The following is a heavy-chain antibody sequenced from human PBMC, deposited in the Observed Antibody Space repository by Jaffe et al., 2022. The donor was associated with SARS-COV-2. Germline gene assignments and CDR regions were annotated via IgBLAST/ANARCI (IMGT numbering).Heavy chain of an antibody. D-gene: IGHD6-13*01. CDR3: VRKWVSGSRSTGNWFDP. V-gene: IGHV5-51*01. CDR2: IYPGDSDT. J-gene: IGHJ5*02. Sequence: EVQLVQSGAEVKKPGESLKISCQGSGYSFSTYWIGWVRHMPGRGLEWMGIIYPGDSDTRYSPSFEGQVTISVDKSITTAYLQWSSLKTSDSAIYYCVRKWVSGSRSTGNWFDPWGQGTLVTVSP. CDR1: GYSFSTYW.